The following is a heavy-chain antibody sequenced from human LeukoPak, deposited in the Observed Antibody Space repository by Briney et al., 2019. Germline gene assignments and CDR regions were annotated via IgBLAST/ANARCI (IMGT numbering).Heavy chain of an antibody. J-gene: IGHJ6*02. D-gene: IGHD2-2*01. CDR2: IWYEGSNK. V-gene: IGHV3-33*01. CDR1: GFTFSSYG. CDR3: ARGVIGYCSSTSCYERDYYYGMDV. Sequence: GRSLRLSCAASGFTFSSYGMHWVRQAPGKGLEGVAVIWYEGSNKYYADSVRGRFTISRDNSKNTLYLQMNSLRAEDAAVYYCARGVIGYCSSTSCYERDYYYGMDVWGQGTTVTVSS.